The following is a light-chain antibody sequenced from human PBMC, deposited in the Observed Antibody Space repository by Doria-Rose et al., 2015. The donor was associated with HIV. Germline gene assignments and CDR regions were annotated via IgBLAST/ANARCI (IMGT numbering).Light chain of an antibody. CDR1: SGSIGSNY. CDR3: QSYDNKNLVV. J-gene: IGLJ2*01. Sequence: NFMLTQPHSVSASPGKTVAISCTRSSGSIGSNYVQWYQQRPGSAPATVVYADNQRPSEVPDRFSGSIDSSSNSASLTISGLKTEDEADYYCQSYDNKNLVVFGGGTKLTVL. V-gene: IGLV6-57*03. CDR2: ADN.